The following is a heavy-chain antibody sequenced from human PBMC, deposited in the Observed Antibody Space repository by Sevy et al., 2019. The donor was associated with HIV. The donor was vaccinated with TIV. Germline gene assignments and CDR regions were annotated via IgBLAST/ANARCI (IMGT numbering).Heavy chain of an antibody. CDR1: GGSFSGYY. Sequence: SETLSLTCAVYGGSFSGYYWSWIRQPPGKGLEWIGEINHSGSTNYNPSLKSRVTISVDTSKNQFSLKLSSVTAADTAVYYCARVGPYYDFWSGSKYNWFDPWGQGTLVTVSS. D-gene: IGHD3-3*01. CDR3: ARVGPYYDFWSGSKYNWFDP. V-gene: IGHV4-34*01. CDR2: INHSGST. J-gene: IGHJ5*02.